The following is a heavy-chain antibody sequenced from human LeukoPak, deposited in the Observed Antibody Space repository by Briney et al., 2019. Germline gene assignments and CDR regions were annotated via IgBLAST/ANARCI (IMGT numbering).Heavy chain of an antibody. D-gene: IGHD2/OR15-2a*01. J-gene: IGHJ6*02. CDR1: GFTFGDYA. Sequence: GGSLRLSCAASGFTFGDYAMHWVRQAPGKGLEWVSLTRADGGRTYYADSVNGRFTISRDNSKNSLYLQMNSLRTDDTALYYCATWAFYHGLDVWGQGSTVTVSS. CDR3: ATWAFYHGLDV. V-gene: IGHV3-43*02. CDR2: TRADGGRT.